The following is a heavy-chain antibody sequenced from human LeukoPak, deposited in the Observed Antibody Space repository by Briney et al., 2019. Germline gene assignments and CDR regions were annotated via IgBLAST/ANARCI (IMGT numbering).Heavy chain of an antibody. Sequence: SETLSLTCTVSGGSISSYYWSWIRQPPGKGLEWIGYIYYGGSTNYNPSLKSRVTISVDTSKNQFSLKLSSVTAADTAVYYCARNDYSNYYLPFFDPWGQGTLVTVSS. CDR3: ARNDYSNYYLPFFDP. D-gene: IGHD4-11*01. J-gene: IGHJ5*02. CDR1: GGSISSYY. CDR2: IYYGGST. V-gene: IGHV4-59*01.